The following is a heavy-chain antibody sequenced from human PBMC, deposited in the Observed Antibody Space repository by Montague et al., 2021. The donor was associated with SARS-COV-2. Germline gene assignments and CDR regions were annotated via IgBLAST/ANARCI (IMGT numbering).Heavy chain of an antibody. CDR3: ARAGGYRDAFDI. CDR1: GFTFSSYS. CDR2: ISYDGSNK. Sequence: SRSLSCAASGFTFSSYSMHWVRQAPGKGLEWVAVISYDGSNKYYADSVKGRFTISRDNSKNTLYLQMNSLRAEDTAVYYCARAGGYRDAFDIWGQGTTVTVSS. D-gene: IGHD3-22*01. V-gene: IGHV3-30-3*01. J-gene: IGHJ3*02.